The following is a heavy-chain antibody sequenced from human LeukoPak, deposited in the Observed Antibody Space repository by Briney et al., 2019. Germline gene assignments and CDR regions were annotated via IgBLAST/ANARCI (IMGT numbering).Heavy chain of an antibody. CDR1: GGSISSSSYY. V-gene: IGHV4-39*01. CDR3: ATIETRDNY. CDR2: FYYSGST. Sequence: PSETLSLTCTVSGGSISSSSYYWGWIRQPPGKGLEWIGSFYYSGSTHYNPSLKSRVSISVDTSKNQLSLKLSSVTAADTAVYYCATIETRDNYWGQGTLVTVSS. D-gene: IGHD2-15*01. J-gene: IGHJ4*02.